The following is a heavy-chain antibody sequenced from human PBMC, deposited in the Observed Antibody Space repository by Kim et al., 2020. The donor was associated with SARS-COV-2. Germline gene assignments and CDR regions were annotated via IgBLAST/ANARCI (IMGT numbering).Heavy chain of an antibody. CDR2: ISGRGLNT. V-gene: IGHV3-23*01. CDR3: ATAAGWLAHYHFDN. D-gene: IGHD6-19*01. Sequence: GGSLRLSCTTSVLGFYNYAMSWVRQAPGKGLEWVSDISGRGLNTNYADSVKGRFTTSRDNSKNTVYLQMNSLRVEDTAVYYCATAAGWLAHYHFDNWGQGTLVAVSS. CDR1: VLGFYNYA. J-gene: IGHJ4*02.